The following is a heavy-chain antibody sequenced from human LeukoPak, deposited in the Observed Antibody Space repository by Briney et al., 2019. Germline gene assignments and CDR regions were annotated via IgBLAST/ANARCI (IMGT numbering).Heavy chain of an antibody. CDR3: AVQGSSGAFDI. J-gene: IGHJ3*02. V-gene: IGHV4-34*01. Sequence: SETLSLTCAVYGGSFSGYYWSWIRQPPGKGLEWIGEINHSGSTNYNPSLKSRVTISVDKSKNQFSLELTSVTAADTAVYYCAVQGSSGAFDIWGQGTMVTVSS. CDR1: GGSFSGYY. D-gene: IGHD3-10*01. CDR2: INHSGST.